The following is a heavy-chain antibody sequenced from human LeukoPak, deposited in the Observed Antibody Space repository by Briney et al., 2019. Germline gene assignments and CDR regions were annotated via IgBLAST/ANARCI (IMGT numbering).Heavy chain of an antibody. J-gene: IGHJ6*02. Sequence: SEILSLTCTVSGGSISSDYWSWIRQSPGKGLEWIGYIYYSRSTNYNPSFESRVTISKDTSKSQVSLKLSSVTAADTAVYYCARPWQYYYYGMDVWGQGITVTVSS. CDR2: IYYSRST. V-gene: IGHV4-59*08. D-gene: IGHD5-24*01. CDR3: ARPWQYYYYGMDV. CDR1: GGSISSDY.